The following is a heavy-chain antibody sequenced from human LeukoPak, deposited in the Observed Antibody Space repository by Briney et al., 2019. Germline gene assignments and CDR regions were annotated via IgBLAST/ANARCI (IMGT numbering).Heavy chain of an antibody. Sequence: GGSLRLSCAASGFTFDDYAMHWVRQAPGKGLERVSLISGDGGSTCYADSVKGRFTISRDNSKNSLYLQMNSLRTEDTALYYCAKDSAVAGPYYFDYWGQGTLVTVSS. D-gene: IGHD6-19*01. CDR1: GFTFDDYA. CDR3: AKDSAVAGPYYFDY. J-gene: IGHJ4*02. V-gene: IGHV3-43*02. CDR2: ISGDGGST.